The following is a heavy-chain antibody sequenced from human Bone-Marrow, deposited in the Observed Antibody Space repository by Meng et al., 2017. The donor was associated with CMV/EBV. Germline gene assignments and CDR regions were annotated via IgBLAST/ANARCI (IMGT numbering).Heavy chain of an antibody. J-gene: IGHJ6*02. CDR1: GYTFTSYG. D-gene: IGHD6-13*01. V-gene: IGHV1-8*03. CDR2: MNPNIGNT. Sequence: ASVKVSCKASGYTFTSYGINWVRQAPGQGLEWMGWMNPNIGNTDYAQKFQGRVTITRNTSISTAYMELSSLRSEDTAVYYCARGDPGWGSSSWFYYYYGMAVCGQGNTVTISS. CDR3: ARGDPGWGSSSWFYYYYGMAV.